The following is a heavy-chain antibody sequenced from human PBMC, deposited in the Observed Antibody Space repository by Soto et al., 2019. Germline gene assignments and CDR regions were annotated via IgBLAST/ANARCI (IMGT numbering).Heavy chain of an antibody. J-gene: IGHJ4*02. CDR2: ILPILGPP. Sequence: QVQLVQSGAELKKPGSSVKVSCKASGGTFSTYAINWVRQAPGQGLEWMGGILPILGPPNYAQQFKGRVTIAADDSTSTAYMELTSLRSEDTAIYYCARVGGGAYNSWGQGTLVTVSS. D-gene: IGHD3-10*01. CDR1: GGTFSTYA. CDR3: ARVGGGAYNS. V-gene: IGHV1-69*01.